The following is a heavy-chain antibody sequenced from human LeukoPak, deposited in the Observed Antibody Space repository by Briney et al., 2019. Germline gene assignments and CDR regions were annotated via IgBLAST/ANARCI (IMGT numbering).Heavy chain of an antibody. D-gene: IGHD3-3*01. V-gene: IGHV1-69*13. CDR3: ARSRRITIFGVVIPRGWFDP. CDR2: IIPIFGTA. CDR1: GGTFSSYA. Sequence: SVKVSCKASGGTFSSYAISWVRQAPGQGLEWMGGIIPIFGTANYAQKFQGRVTITADDSTSTAYMELSSLRSEDTAVYYCARSRRITIFGVVIPRGWFDPWGQGTLVTVSS. J-gene: IGHJ5*02.